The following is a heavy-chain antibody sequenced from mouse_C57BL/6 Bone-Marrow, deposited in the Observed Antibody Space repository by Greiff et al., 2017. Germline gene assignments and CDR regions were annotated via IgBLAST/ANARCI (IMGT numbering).Heavy chain of an antibody. CDR3: ARGPYGRSGAMDY. CDR2: ISDGGSYT. CDR1: GFTFSSYA. V-gene: IGHV5-4*01. Sequence: EVQVVESGGGLVKPGGSLKLSCAASGFTFSSYAMSWVRQTPEKRLEWVATISDGGSYTYYPDNVKGRFTISRDNAKNNLYLQMSHLKSEDTAMYYCARGPYGRSGAMDYWGQGTSVTVSS. D-gene: IGHD1-1*01. J-gene: IGHJ4*01.